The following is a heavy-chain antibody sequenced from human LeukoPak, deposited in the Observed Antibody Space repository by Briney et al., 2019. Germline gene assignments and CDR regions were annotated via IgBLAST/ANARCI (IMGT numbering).Heavy chain of an antibody. J-gene: IGHJ4*02. CDR3: ARSPASTYYFDS. V-gene: IGHV1-69*02. D-gene: IGHD3-10*01. CDR1: GGAFNNQI. Sequence: SVKVSCKASGGAFNNQIFSWVRQAPGQGLEWMGRIIPLIDQARSAQKFQGSLTITADRSTNTAYMELSGLRSEDTAMYYCARSPASTYYFDSWGPGTLVIVSS. CDR2: IIPLIDQA.